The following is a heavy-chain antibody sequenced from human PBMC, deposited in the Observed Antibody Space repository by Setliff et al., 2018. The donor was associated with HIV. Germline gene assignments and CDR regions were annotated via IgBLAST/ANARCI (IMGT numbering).Heavy chain of an antibody. CDR3: ARDGGLHDWYSSSKVGWFDP. V-gene: IGHV3-23*01. D-gene: IGHD6-6*01. J-gene: IGHJ5*02. CDR1: GFTFSSYA. CDR2: ISGSRGST. Sequence: GGSLRLSCAASGFTFSSYAMSWVRQAPGKGLEWVSAISGSRGSTFYADSVKGRFTISRDNSKNTLYLQMNSLRAEDTAVYYCARDGGLHDWYSSSKVGWFDPWGQGTLVTVSS.